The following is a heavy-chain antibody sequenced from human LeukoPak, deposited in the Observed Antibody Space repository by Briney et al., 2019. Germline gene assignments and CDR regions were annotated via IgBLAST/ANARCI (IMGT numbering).Heavy chain of an antibody. Sequence: GGSLRLSCAASGFTFSSYAMGRVRQTPEKGLEWVSTIRDSGSSTYYADSVKGRFTISRDNSKNTLYLQMNSLRAEDTAVYYCAKNWQFDYWGQGTLVSVSS. D-gene: IGHD6-19*01. CDR2: IRDSGSST. CDR3: AKNWQFDY. CDR1: GFTFSSYA. V-gene: IGHV3-23*01. J-gene: IGHJ4*02.